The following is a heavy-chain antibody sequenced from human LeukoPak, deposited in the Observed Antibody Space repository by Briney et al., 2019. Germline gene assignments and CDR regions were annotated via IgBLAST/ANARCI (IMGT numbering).Heavy chain of an antibody. CDR3: ARVTAAAINFDY. CDR2: IYYSGST. D-gene: IGHD6-13*01. Sequence: SQTLSLTCTVSGGSISSGGYYWSWIRQHPGKGLEWIGYIYYSGSTYYNPSLKSRVTISVDTSKNQFSLKLSSVTAADTAVYYCARVTAAAINFDYWGQGTLVTVSS. CDR1: GGSISSGGYY. J-gene: IGHJ4*02. V-gene: IGHV4-31*03.